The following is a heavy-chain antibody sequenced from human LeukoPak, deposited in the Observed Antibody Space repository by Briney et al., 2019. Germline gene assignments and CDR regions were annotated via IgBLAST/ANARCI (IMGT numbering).Heavy chain of an antibody. CDR2: IYTSGST. J-gene: IGHJ6*03. CDR3: ARALRVGWNDGRLSYMDV. D-gene: IGHD1-1*01. CDR1: SDSMTSYY. V-gene: IGHV4-4*07. Sequence: PSETLSLTCTVSSDSMTSYYWSWIRQPAGKGLEWIGRIYTSGSTDYNPSLKSRVIMSADTSKNQSSLELSSVTAADKAVYYCARALRVGWNDGRLSYMDVWGKGTMVTVSS.